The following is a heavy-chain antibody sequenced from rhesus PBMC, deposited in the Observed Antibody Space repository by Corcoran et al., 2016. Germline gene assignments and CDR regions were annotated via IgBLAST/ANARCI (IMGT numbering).Heavy chain of an antibody. V-gene: IGHV1-198*02. Sequence: QAQLVQSGAEVKKPGASVKVSCKASGFTFGSYAINWVRQAPGQGLEWMGVNIPLVGKTNDAEKFQGRVQITADTSTSTAYMELSSLRSEDTAVYYCARSAPLLTVGFDYWGQGVLVTVSS. J-gene: IGHJ4*01. CDR2: NIPLVGKT. CDR3: ARSAPLLTVGFDY. D-gene: IGHD2-15*01. CDR1: GFTFGSYA.